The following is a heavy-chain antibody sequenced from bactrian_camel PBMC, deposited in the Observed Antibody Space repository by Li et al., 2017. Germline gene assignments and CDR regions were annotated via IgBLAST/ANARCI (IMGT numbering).Heavy chain of an antibody. J-gene: IGHJ4*01. CDR3: AADSPAFVDYGPGTLEEIRFTY. V-gene: IGHV3S53*01. CDR1: ENIPSSCS. D-gene: IGHD5*01. Sequence: HVQLVESGGGSVQAGGSLRLSCVASENIPSSCSMLWYRQAPGKGREGVAAIHNGESAYYADSVKGRFTLSQDNAKNTVFLQMSSLKPEDTAMYFCAADSPAFVDYGPGTLEEIRFTYWGQETQVTVS. CDR2: IHNGESA.